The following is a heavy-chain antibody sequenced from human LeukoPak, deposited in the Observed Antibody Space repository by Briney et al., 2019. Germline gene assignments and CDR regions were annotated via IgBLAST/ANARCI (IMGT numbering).Heavy chain of an antibody. J-gene: IGHJ4*02. CDR2: ISAYNGNT. Sequence: ASVKVSCKASGYTFTSYGISWVRQAPGQGLEWMGWISAYNGNTNYAQKLQCRVTMTTDTSTSTAYMELRSLRSDDTAVYYCARSLSSGWYVFPYYFDYWGQGTLVTVSS. V-gene: IGHV1-18*01. CDR3: ARSLSSGWYVFPYYFDY. D-gene: IGHD6-19*01. CDR1: GYTFTSYG.